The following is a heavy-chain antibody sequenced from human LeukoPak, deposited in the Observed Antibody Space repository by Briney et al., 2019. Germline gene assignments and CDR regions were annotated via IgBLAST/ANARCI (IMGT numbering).Heavy chain of an antibody. J-gene: IGHJ5*02. CDR1: GFTFRLYA. V-gene: IGHV3-23*01. CDR3: ARDRGPYVGIASNWFDP. Sequence: GGSLRLSCAASGFTFRLYAMNWVRQAPGKGPEWVSAIGGTGDNTYYADSVRGRFTISRDNSKTTLYLQMNSLRAEDTAMYYCARDRGPYVGIASNWFDPWGQGTLVTVSS. CDR2: IGGTGDNT. D-gene: IGHD3-16*01.